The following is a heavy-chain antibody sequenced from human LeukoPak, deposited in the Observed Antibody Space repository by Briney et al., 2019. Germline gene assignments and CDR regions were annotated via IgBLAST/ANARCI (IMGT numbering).Heavy chain of an antibody. Sequence: ASVKVSCKASGGTFSSYAIRWVRQAPGQGLEWMGWISAYNGNTNYAQKLQGRVTMTTDTSTSTAYMELRSLRSDDTAVYYCARGGDLDTAMVWAFDIWGQGTMVTVSS. J-gene: IGHJ3*02. V-gene: IGHV1-18*01. CDR2: ISAYNGNT. D-gene: IGHD5-18*01. CDR3: ARGGDLDTAMVWAFDI. CDR1: GGTFSSYA.